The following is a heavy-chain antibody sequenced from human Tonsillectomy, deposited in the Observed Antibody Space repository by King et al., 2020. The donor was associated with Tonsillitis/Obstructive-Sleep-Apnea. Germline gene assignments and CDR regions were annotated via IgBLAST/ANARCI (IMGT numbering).Heavy chain of an antibody. J-gene: IGHJ6*03. CDR3: TRSPWELPYYYYYYMDV. CDR2: IRSKAYGGTT. D-gene: IGHD1-26*01. CDR1: GFTFGDYA. Sequence: VQLVESGGGLVKPGRSLRLSCTASGFTFGDYAMSWFRQAPGKGLEWVGFIRSKAYGGTTEYAASLKGRFTISRDDSKSIAYLQMNSLKTEDTAVYYCTRSPWELPYYYYYYMDVWGKGTTVTVSS. V-gene: IGHV3-49*05.